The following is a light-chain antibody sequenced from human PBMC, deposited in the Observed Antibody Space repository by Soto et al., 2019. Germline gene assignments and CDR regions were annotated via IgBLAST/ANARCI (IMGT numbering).Light chain of an antibody. CDR1: QSISSW. CDR2: KAS. CDR3: QQYNSSPWT. Sequence: DIQMTQSPSTLSASVGDRVTITCRASQSISSWLAWYQQKPGKAPKLLIYKASSLESGVTSRFSGSGSGTEFTLTISSLQPDDFATYHCQQYNSSPWTFGQGTKVEIK. J-gene: IGKJ1*01. V-gene: IGKV1-5*03.